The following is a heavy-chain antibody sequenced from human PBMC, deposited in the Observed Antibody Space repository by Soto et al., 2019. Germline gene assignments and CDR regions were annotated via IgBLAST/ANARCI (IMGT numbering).Heavy chain of an antibody. Sequence: PGGSLRLSCAASGFTFSSYDMHWVRQATGKGLEWVSATGTAGDTYYPGSVKGRFTISRENAKNSLYLQMNSLRAGDTAVYYCARGYYDFWSGYYSPYFDYWGQGTLVTVSS. D-gene: IGHD3-3*01. CDR3: ARGYYDFWSGYYSPYFDY. CDR1: GFTFSSYD. J-gene: IGHJ4*02. V-gene: IGHV3-13*01. CDR2: TGTAGDT.